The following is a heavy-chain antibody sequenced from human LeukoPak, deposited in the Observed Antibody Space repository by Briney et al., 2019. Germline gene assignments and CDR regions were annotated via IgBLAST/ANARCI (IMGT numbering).Heavy chain of an antibody. Sequence: GGSLRLSCAASGFAFSNYGMNWVRQAPGKGLEWVSGITGSGSTTYYADSVKGRFTISRDIAKNSLYLQMNSLRAEDTAVYYCARDRLVKDAFDIWGQGTMVTVSS. V-gene: IGHV3-23*01. CDR2: ITGSGSTT. J-gene: IGHJ3*02. CDR1: GFAFSNYG. CDR3: ARDRLVKDAFDI. D-gene: IGHD6-19*01.